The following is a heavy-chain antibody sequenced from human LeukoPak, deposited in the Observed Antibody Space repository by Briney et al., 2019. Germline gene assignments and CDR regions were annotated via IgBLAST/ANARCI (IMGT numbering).Heavy chain of an antibody. D-gene: IGHD5/OR15-5a*01. V-gene: IGHV3-23*01. CDR1: GFTFSSYA. J-gene: IGHJ4*02. Sequence: PGGSLRLSGAASGFTFSSYAMSWVRQAPGKGLEWVSGISGSAYSTYYADSVQGRFTISRDNSKNTLYLQMNSLRAEDTAVYYCAKEAGYSVYDYPDYWGQGTLVTVSS. CDR3: AKEAGYSVYDYPDY. CDR2: ISGSAYST.